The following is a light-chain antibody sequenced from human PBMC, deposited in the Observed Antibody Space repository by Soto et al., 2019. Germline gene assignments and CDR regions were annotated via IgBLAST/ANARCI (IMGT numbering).Light chain of an antibody. CDR3: CSYAGTYTFYV. Sequence: QSALTQPRSVSGSPGQSVTISCTGTSSDVGGYNYVSWYQQHPGKAPKLMIYDVNKRPSGVPDRFSGSKSGNTASLTISGLQAEDEDDYYCCSYAGTYTFYVFGTGTKLTVL. CDR1: SSDVGGYNY. V-gene: IGLV2-11*01. CDR2: DVN. J-gene: IGLJ1*01.